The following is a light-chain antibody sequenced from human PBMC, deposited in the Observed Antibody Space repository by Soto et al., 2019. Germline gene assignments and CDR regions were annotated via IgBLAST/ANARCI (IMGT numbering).Light chain of an antibody. CDR2: EDS. J-gene: IGLJ1*01. CDR3: CSYAGSYV. Sequence: QSALTQPASVSGSPGQSITISCTGTSSDVGSYNLVSWYQQHPGKAPKLMIYEDSKRPSGVSNRFSGSKSGNTASLTISGLQAEDEAEYYCCSYAGSYVFGTGTKVTVL. CDR1: SSDVGSYNL. V-gene: IGLV2-23*01.